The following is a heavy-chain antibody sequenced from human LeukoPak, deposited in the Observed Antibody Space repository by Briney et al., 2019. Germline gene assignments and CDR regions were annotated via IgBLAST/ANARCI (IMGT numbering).Heavy chain of an antibody. CDR1: GFTFDDYA. V-gene: IGHV3-9*01. D-gene: IGHD3-9*01. J-gene: IGHJ5*02. Sequence: PGRSLRLSCAASGFTFDDYAMHWVRQAPGKGLEWVSGISWNSGSIGYADSVKGRFTISRDNAKNSLYLQMNSLRAEDTALYYCAKGGTGYYKYNWFDPWGQGTLVTVSS. CDR3: AKGGTGYYKYNWFDP. CDR2: ISWNSGSI.